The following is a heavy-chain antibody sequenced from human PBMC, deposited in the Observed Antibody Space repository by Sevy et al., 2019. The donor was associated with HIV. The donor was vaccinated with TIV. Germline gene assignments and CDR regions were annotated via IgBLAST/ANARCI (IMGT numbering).Heavy chain of an antibody. D-gene: IGHD3-10*01. CDR1: GFTFNIYE. CDR3: ARDGSRFREYGFDH. V-gene: IGHV3-48*03. CDR2: ISSSGSMI. J-gene: IGHJ5*02. Sequence: GGSLRLSCVVSGFTFNIYEMDWVRQAPGKGLEWVSYISSSGSMIYYAESVKGRFSISRDNVKNSLFLQMNNLRAEDTAIYYCARDGSRFREYGFDHRGQGALVTVSS.